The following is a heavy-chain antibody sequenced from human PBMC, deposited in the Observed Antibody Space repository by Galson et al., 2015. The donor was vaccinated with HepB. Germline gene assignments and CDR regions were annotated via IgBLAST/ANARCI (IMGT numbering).Heavy chain of an antibody. J-gene: IGHJ3*02. Sequence: CAISGDSVSSNSAAWNWIRQSPSRGLEWLGRTYYRSKWYNDYAVSVKSRITINPDTSKSQFSLQLNSVTPEDTAVYYCARVNSSGWYAPNAFDIWGQGTMVTVSS. CDR3: ARVNSSGWYAPNAFDI. D-gene: IGHD6-19*01. V-gene: IGHV6-1*01. CDR2: TYYRSKWYN. CDR1: GDSVSSNSAA.